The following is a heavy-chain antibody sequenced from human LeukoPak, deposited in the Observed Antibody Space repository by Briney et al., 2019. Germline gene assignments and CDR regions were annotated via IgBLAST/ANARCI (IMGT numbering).Heavy chain of an antibody. CDR1: GFTFSSYA. J-gene: IGHJ4*02. CDR3: AKDLKREDIVVVPAPPLGY. V-gene: IGHV3-23*01. CDR2: ISGSSSRT. Sequence: GGSLRLSCAASGFTFSSYAMSWVRQAPGKGLEWVSTISGSSSRTYYADSVKGRFTISRDNSKNTLYLQMNSLRAEDTALYYCAKDLKREDIVVVPAPPLGYWGQGTLVTVSS. D-gene: IGHD2-2*01.